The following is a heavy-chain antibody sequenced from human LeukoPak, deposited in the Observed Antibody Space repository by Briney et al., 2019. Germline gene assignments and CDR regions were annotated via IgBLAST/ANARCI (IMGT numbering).Heavy chain of an antibody. Sequence: PSETLSLTCTVSGGSISSYYWNWIRQFSGKGLEWIGYIYDSENTNYNPSLKSRVTISVDTSMNQFSLNLISVTAADTAVYYYARAHSGYPGKWAFDIWGQGTMVTVS. D-gene: IGHD3-22*01. J-gene: IGHJ3*02. CDR3: ARAHSGYPGKWAFDI. CDR1: GGSISSYY. V-gene: IGHV4-59*01. CDR2: IYDSENT.